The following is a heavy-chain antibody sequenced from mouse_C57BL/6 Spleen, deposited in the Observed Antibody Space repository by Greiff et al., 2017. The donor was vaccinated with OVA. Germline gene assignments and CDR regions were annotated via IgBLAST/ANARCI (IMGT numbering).Heavy chain of an antibody. CDR1: GFTFSSYA. D-gene: IGHD2-1*01. J-gene: IGHJ4*01. Sequence: EVNLVESGGGLVKPGGSLKLYCAASGFTFSSYAMSWVRQTPEKRLEWVATISDGGSYTYYPDNVKGRFTISRDNAKNNLYLQMSHLKSEDTAMYYCARGGDGNYPYYYAMDYWGQGTSVTVSS. CDR3: ARGGDGNYPYYYAMDY. V-gene: IGHV5-4*03. CDR2: ISDGGSYT.